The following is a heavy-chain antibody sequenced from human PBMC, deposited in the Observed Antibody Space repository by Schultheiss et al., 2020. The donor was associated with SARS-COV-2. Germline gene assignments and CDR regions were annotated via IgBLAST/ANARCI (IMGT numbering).Heavy chain of an antibody. D-gene: IGHD3-3*01. CDR3: ANAVRFLEWPPADY. CDR2: ISGSGGST. V-gene: IGHV3-23*01. Sequence: GGSLRLSCAASGFTFSSYAMSWVRQAPGKGLEWVSGISGSGGSTYYADSVKGRFTISRDNSKNTLYLQMNSLRAEDTAVYYCANAVRFLEWPPADYWGQGTLVTVSS. CDR1: GFTFSSYA. J-gene: IGHJ4*02.